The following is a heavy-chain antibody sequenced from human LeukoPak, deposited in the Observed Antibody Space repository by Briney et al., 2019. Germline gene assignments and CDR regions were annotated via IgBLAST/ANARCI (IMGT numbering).Heavy chain of an antibody. CDR2: ISSSSSYI. CDR3: ARDFRGSGCDSGGNWFDP. V-gene: IGHV3-21*01. J-gene: IGHJ5*02. CDR1: GFTFSSYS. Sequence: PGGSLRLSCAASGFTFSSYSMNWVRQAPGKGLEWVSSISSSSSYIYYADSVKGRFTISRDNAKNSLYLQMNSLRAEDTAVYYCARDFRGSGCDSGGNWFDPWGQGTLVTVSS. D-gene: IGHD5-12*01.